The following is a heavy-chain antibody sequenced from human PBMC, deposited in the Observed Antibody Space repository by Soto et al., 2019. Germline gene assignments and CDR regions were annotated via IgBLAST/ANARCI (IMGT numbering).Heavy chain of an antibody. D-gene: IGHD2-2*01. CDR2: IKPDGSDK. CDR3: ARGSSSAFDM. Sequence: EVQLVESGGGLVQPGESLRLSCAASGFSFYNYWMNWVRQAPGKGPEWVANIKPDGSDKNYVDSVKGRFTISRDNAKNSLFLQMNSLRAEDTAVYYCARGSSSAFDMLGQGTMVTVSS. CDR1: GFSFYNYW. V-gene: IGHV3-7*02. J-gene: IGHJ3*02.